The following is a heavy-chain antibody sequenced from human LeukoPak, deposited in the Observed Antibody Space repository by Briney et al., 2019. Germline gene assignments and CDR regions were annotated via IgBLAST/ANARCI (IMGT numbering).Heavy chain of an antibody. CDR3: ARARNLFLEPPLLWFDP. V-gene: IGHV4-4*07. Sequence: SETQSLTCTVSGGSISSYYWSWIRQPAGKGLEWIGRIYTSGSTNYNPSLKSRVTMSVDTSKNQFSLKLSSVTAADTAVYYCARARNLFLEPPLLWFDPWGQGTLVTVSS. J-gene: IGHJ5*02. CDR2: IYTSGST. D-gene: IGHD3-3*01. CDR1: GGSISSYY.